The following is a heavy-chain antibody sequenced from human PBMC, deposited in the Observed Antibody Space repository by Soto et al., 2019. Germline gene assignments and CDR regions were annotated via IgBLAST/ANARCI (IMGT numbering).Heavy chain of an antibody. D-gene: IGHD6-13*01. CDR2: ISYDGSNK. V-gene: IGHV3-30-3*01. J-gene: IGHJ4*02. Sequence: GGSLRLSCVASGFTFSSYAMHWVRQAPGKGLEWVAVISYDGSNKYYADSVKGRFTISRDNSKNTLYLQMNSLRAEDTAVYYCARAPLWYSSSWQGYFDYWGQGTLVTVSS. CDR3: ARAPLWYSSSWQGYFDY. CDR1: GFTFSSYA.